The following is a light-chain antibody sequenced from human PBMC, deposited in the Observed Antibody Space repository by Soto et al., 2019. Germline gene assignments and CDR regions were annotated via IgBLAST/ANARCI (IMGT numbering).Light chain of an antibody. Sequence: DIQMTQSPSSLSASVGDRVTITCRASQSISSYLNWYQQKPGKAPKLLIYAASSLQSGVPSRFSGSGSGTDFTLTISTLQPEDFPTYYCQQSYSTLITFGRWRRLDIX. CDR3: QQSYSTLIT. CDR1: QSISSY. CDR2: AAS. V-gene: IGKV1-39*01. J-gene: IGKJ5*01.